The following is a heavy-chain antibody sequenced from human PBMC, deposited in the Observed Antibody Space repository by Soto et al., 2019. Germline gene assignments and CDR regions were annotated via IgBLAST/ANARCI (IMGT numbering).Heavy chain of an antibody. V-gene: IGHV3-7*05. J-gene: IGHJ3*02. CDR2: IKQDGSEK. CDR1: GFTFSSYW. Sequence: EVQLVESGGGLVQPGGSLRLSCAASGFTFSSYWMSWVRQAPGKGLEWVANIKQDGSEKYYVDSVKGRFTISRDNAKNSLYLQMNRLRAEDTAVYYCARVDPHDAFDIWGQGTMVTVSS. CDR3: ARVDPHDAFDI.